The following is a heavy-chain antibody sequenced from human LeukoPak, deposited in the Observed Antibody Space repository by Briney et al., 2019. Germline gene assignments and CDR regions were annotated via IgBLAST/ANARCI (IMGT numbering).Heavy chain of an antibody. CDR1: GFTFSSYA. D-gene: IGHD1-14*01. Sequence: GGSLRLSCAASGFTFSSYAMHWVRQAPGKGLEWVAVISYDGSNKYYADSVKGRFTISRDNSKNTLYLQMNSLRAEDTAVYYCAIIGAAGGTTSAKKFDDWGQGTLVTVSS. J-gene: IGHJ4*02. V-gene: IGHV3-30*04. CDR2: ISYDGSNK. CDR3: AIIGAAGGTTSAKKFDD.